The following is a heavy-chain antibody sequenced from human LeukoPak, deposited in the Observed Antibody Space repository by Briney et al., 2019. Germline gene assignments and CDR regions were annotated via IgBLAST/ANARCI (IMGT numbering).Heavy chain of an antibody. Sequence: GGSLRLSCAASGFTFNNFAMSWVRQAPGKGLEWVLSIGASGGSAFYADCVEGRFTSSRDNIRHKLYLQMNYVRGADTSIYYCANPVGAPVRGWFDHWGQGTLVTVSS. CDR3: ANPVGAPVRGWFDH. D-gene: IGHD1-26*01. CDR2: IGASGGSA. J-gene: IGHJ5*02. CDR1: GFTFNNFA. V-gene: IGHV3-23*01.